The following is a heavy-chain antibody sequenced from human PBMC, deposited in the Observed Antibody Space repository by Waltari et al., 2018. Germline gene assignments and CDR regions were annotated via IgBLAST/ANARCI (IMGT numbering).Heavy chain of an antibody. CDR3: VRVGEEKSNSQYRWFDA. J-gene: IGHJ5*02. CDR2: KKEDVMEV. CDR1: GFDFSNFW. Sequence: DVQLVESGGGLVQPGGYLRRSCVLAGFDFSNFWMIWSRQAPVKGLEGVANKKEDVMEVDEVEPLNGRVTSSRDNSKEVVYLPMNSLRVEDTAFYCRVRVGEEKSNSQYRWFDAWGQGSLVTVSS. V-gene: IGHV3-7*01. D-gene: IGHD3-16*02.